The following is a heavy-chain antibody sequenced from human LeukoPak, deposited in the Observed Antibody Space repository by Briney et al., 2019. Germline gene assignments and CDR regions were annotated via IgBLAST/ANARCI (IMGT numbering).Heavy chain of an antibody. J-gene: IGHJ4*02. CDR2: IYPSDSDT. D-gene: IGHD1-26*01. Sequence: GESLKISCKGSGYTYSNYWIAWVRQMPGKGLEWMGIIYPSDSDTRYSPSFQGQVTISADKSINTAYLQWSSLKASDSAMYYCARQDSGAWYYFDYWGQGTLVTVSS. CDR3: ARQDSGAWYYFDY. CDR1: GYTYSNYW. V-gene: IGHV5-51*01.